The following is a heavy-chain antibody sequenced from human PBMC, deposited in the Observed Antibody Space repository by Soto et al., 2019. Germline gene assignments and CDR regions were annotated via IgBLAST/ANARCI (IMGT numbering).Heavy chain of an antibody. CDR2: ISGTGGST. D-gene: IGHD5-18*01. CDR1: GFTFTSYA. CDR3: ARGDTTMTKDYYAMAV. J-gene: IGHJ6*02. Sequence: GGSLRLSCAASGFTFTSYAFTWVRQAPGKGLEWVSAISGTGGSTFYSDSVMGRFTISRDNSKNTLYLQMNSLRAEDTAVYYCARGDTTMTKDYYAMAVWGQGTTVTVSS. V-gene: IGHV3-23*01.